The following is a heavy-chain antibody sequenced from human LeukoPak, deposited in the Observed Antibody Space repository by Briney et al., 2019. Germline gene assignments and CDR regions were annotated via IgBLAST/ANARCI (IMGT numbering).Heavy chain of an antibody. V-gene: IGHV4-59*01. CDR2: IYYSGST. CDR1: GGSISSYY. CDR3: ARALDYYGSGSLYYYMDV. Sequence: PSETLSLTCTVSGGSISSYYWSWIRQPPGKGLEWIGYIYYSGSTNYNPSLKSRVTISVDTSKNQFSLKLSSVTAADTAVYYCARALDYYGSGSLYYYMDVWGKGTTVAISS. J-gene: IGHJ6*03. D-gene: IGHD3-10*01.